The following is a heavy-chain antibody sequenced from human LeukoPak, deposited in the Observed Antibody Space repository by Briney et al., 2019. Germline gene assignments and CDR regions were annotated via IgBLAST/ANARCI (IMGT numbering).Heavy chain of an antibody. J-gene: IGHJ3*02. V-gene: IGHV1-2*02. CDR3: ARFPITTDAFDI. CDR2: INPNSGGT. CDR1: GYTFTGYY. Sequence: ASVEVSCKASGYTFTGYYMHWVRQAPGQGLEWMGWINPNSGGTNYAQKFQGRVTMTRDTSISTAYMELSRLRSDVTAVYYCARFPITTDAFDIWGQGTMVTVSS. D-gene: IGHD3-22*01.